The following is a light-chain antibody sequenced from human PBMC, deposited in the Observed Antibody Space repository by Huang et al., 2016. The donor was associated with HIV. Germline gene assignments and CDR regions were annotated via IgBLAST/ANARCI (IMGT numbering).Light chain of an antibody. CDR2: GAS. CDR3: QQYHNWPPWT. J-gene: IGKJ1*01. CDR1: QSVSNN. V-gene: IGKV3-15*01. Sequence: EIVMTQSPATLSVSPGARATLSCRACQSVSNNLAWYQQKPGHAPRLLSHGASTRATGVPARFRGSGSGTEFTLTISSLQSEDFAVYYCQQYHNWPPWTFGQGTKVEIK.